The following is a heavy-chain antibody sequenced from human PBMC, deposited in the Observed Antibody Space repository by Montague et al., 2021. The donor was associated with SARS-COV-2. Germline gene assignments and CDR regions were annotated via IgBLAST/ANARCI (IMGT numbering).Heavy chain of an antibody. Sequence: SETLSLTCTVSGGSVSSGSYFWNWIRQPPGKGLEWIGYKYYSGSTNYNPSLKSRVTISVDKSKNQFFLKLTSVTAADTAVYYCARTRFESRGYYIPPFDYWGQGTLVTVSS. D-gene: IGHD3-22*01. CDR2: KYYSGST. V-gene: IGHV4-61*01. J-gene: IGHJ4*02. CDR3: ARTRFESRGYYIPPFDY. CDR1: GGSVSSGSYF.